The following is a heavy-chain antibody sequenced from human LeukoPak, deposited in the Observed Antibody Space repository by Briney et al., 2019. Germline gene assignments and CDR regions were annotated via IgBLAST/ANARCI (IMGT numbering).Heavy chain of an antibody. CDR1: GFTFSSYW. Sequence: GGSLRLSCAASGFTFSSYWMSWVRQAPGKGLEWVANIKQDGSEKYYVDSVKGRFTISRDNAKNSLYLQMNSLRAEDMAVYYCAREWSGYYMAYHYMDVWGKGTTVTVSS. J-gene: IGHJ6*03. CDR3: AREWSGYYMAYHYMDV. V-gene: IGHV3-7*01. CDR2: IKQDGSEK. D-gene: IGHD3-3*01.